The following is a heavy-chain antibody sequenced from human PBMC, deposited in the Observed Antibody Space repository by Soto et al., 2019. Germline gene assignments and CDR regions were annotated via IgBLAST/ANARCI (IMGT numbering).Heavy chain of an antibody. D-gene: IGHD3-16*02. Sequence: QLQLQESGPGLVKPSETLSLTCTVSGGSISSSSYYWGWIRQPPGKGLEWIGSIYYSGSTYYNPSLKSRVTISGDTSKNQVSLKLSSVTAADTAVYYCATFTLDTKDYDYIWGSYRYPPDYWGQGTLVTVSS. CDR1: GGSISSSSYY. CDR2: IYYSGST. J-gene: IGHJ4*02. CDR3: ATFTLDTKDYDYIWGSYRYPPDY. V-gene: IGHV4-39*01.